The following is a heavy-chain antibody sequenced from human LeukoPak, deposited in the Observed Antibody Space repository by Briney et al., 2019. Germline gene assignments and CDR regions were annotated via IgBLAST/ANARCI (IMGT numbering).Heavy chain of an antibody. CDR1: GFPFSSYS. V-gene: IGHV3-21*04. Sequence: GGSLRLSCAASGFPFSSYSMNWVRQAPGKGLEWVSSISSSSSYIYYADSVKGRFTVSRDNSKNTLYLQMNSLRAEDTAVYYCARYDGGSGPFDYWGQGTLVTVSS. CDR3: ARYDGGSGPFDY. CDR2: ISSSSSYI. J-gene: IGHJ4*02. D-gene: IGHD3-10*01.